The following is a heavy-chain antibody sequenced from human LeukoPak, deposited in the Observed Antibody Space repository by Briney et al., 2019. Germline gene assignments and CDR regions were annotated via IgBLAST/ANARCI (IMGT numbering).Heavy chain of an antibody. CDR3: ARNTYSGGYLYGLDV. J-gene: IGHJ6*02. V-gene: IGHV3-66*01. D-gene: IGHD1-26*01. CDR1: GFTVSSSY. Sequence: GGSLRLSCAASGFTVSSSYMSWFRQAPGKGLEWVSVIYRAGSTHYADSVKGRFTISRDTSKNTMNFQMNNLRVDDTAVYYCARNTYSGGYLYGLDVWGQGTTVSVSS. CDR2: IYRAGST.